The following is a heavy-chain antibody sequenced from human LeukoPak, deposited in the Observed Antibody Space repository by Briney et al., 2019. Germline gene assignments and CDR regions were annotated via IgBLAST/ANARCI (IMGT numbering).Heavy chain of an antibody. J-gene: IGHJ3*02. CDR2: MNPNSGNT. CDR3: ARGAVLRYLDWLSYGQDDAFDI. D-gene: IGHD3-9*01. Sequence: EASVKVPCKASGYTFTSYDINWVRQAPGQGLEWMGWMNPNSGNTGYAQKFQGRVTMTRNTSISTAYMELSSLRSEDTAVYYCARGAVLRYLDWLSYGQDDAFDIWGQGTMVTVSS. CDR1: GYTFTSYD. V-gene: IGHV1-8*01.